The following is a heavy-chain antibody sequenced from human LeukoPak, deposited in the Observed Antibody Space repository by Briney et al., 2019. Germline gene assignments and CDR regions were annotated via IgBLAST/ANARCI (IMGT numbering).Heavy chain of an antibody. Sequence: GGSLRLSCAASGFTFGSYWMHWVRQAPGKGLVWVSRINTDGNSTNYADSVKGRFTISRDNAKNTLFLQMNSLRVEDTAVYYCARSTAARSFDYWGRGTLVTVSS. CDR3: ARSTAARSFDY. D-gene: IGHD6-6*01. V-gene: IGHV3-74*01. J-gene: IGHJ4*02. CDR1: GFTFGSYW. CDR2: INTDGNST.